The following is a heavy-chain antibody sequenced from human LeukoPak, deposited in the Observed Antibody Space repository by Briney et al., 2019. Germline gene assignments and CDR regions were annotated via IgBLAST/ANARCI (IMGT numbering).Heavy chain of an antibody. CDR2: ISYDGSNK. V-gene: IGHV3-30*04. CDR3: ARDAIPQRRYYYGSGSYYGGYFDY. Sequence: GGSLRLSCAASGFRFTDYSMSWVRQAPGKGLEWVAVISYDGSNKYYADSVKGRFTISRDNSKNTLYLQMNSLRAEDTAVYYCARDAIPQRRYYYGSGSYYGGYFDYWGQGTLVTVSS. D-gene: IGHD3-10*01. J-gene: IGHJ4*02. CDR1: GFRFTDYS.